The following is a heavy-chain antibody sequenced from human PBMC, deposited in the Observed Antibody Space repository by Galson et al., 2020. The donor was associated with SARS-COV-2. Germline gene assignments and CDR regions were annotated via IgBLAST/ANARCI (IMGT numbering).Heavy chain of an antibody. CDR1: GFTFSSYG. D-gene: IGHD2-21*01. CDR2: IWYDGSNK. CDR3: ARAGSLLFLDAFDI. Sequence: SLKLSCAAAGFTFSSYGMHWVRQAPGKGLEWVAVIWYDGSNKYYADSVKGRFTISRDNSKNTLYLQMNSLRAEDTAVYYCARAGSLLFLDAFDIWGQGTMVTVSS. J-gene: IGHJ3*02. V-gene: IGHV3-33*01.